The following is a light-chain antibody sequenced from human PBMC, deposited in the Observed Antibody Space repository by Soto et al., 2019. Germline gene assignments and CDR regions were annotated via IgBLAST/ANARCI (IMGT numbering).Light chain of an antibody. CDR3: GSFTGSSYV. CDR2: DVT. Sequence: QSALTQPASVSGSPGQSITISCTGTSSDVGNNNYVSWYQQNPGKAPKVMICDVTNRPSGVSNRFSGSKSGNTASLTISGLQAEDEADYYCGSFTGSSYVFGTWTKVTVL. CDR1: SSDVGNNNY. J-gene: IGLJ1*01. V-gene: IGLV2-14*01.